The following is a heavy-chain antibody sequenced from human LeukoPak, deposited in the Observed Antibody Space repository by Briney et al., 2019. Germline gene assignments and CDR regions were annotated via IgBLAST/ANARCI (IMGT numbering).Heavy chain of an antibody. J-gene: IGHJ4*02. V-gene: IGHV3-53*01. CDR2: IYGGGST. Sequence: GGSLILSCAASGVTVSNNFMSWVRQAPGKGLEWVSVIYGGGSTYYADSVKGRFTISRDTSKNTLCLQMNSLRAEDTAVYYCASWPGGWYGEDSWGQGTLVTVSS. D-gene: IGHD6-19*01. CDR3: ASWPGGWYGEDS. CDR1: GVTVSNNF.